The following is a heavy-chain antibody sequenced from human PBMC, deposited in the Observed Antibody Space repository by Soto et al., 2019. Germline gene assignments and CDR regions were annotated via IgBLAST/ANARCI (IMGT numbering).Heavy chain of an antibody. V-gene: IGHV3-33*01. CDR2: IWYDGSNK. Sequence: QVQLVESGGGVVQPGRSLRLSCAASGFTFSSYGMHWVRQAPGKGLEWVAVIWYDGSNKYYADSVKGRFTISRDNSKKPLYLQMNSLRAEDTAVYYCAREEYYYDSSGYYKSYFDYWGQGTLVTVSS. J-gene: IGHJ4*02. D-gene: IGHD3-22*01. CDR1: GFTFSSYG. CDR3: AREEYYYDSSGYYKSYFDY.